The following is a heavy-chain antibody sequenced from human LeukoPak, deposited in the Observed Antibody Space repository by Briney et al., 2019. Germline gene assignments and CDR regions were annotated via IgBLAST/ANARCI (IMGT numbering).Heavy chain of an antibody. CDR3: ALTYYYDSSGYYRDY. J-gene: IGHJ4*02. Sequence: SVKVSCKASGGTFSSYAISWVRQAPGQGLEWMGRIIPIFGTANYAQKFQGRVTFTTDESTSTAYMELSSLRSEDTAVYYCALTYYYDSSGYYRDYWGQGTLVTVSS. CDR2: IIPIFGTA. V-gene: IGHV1-69*05. CDR1: GGTFSSYA. D-gene: IGHD3-22*01.